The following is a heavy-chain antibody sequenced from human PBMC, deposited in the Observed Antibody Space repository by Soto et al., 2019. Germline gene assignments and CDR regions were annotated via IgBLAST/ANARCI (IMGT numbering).Heavy chain of an antibody. CDR1: GYTFTSYG. V-gene: IGHV1-18*04. D-gene: IGHD6-13*01. CDR2: ISAYNGNT. J-gene: IGHJ6*02. Sequence: ASVKVSCKASGYTFTSYGISWVRQAPGQGLEWMGWISAYNGNTNYAQKLQGRVTMTTDTSTSTAYMELRSLRSDDTAVYYCARGSSSSTPHYYYYTMDVWGQGTTVTVSS. CDR3: ARGSSSSTPHYYYYTMDV.